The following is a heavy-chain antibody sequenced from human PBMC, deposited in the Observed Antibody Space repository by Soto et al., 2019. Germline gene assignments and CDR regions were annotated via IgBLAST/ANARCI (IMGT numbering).Heavy chain of an antibody. CDR3: ARDKITGLFDY. J-gene: IGHJ4*02. V-gene: IGHV4-30-2*01. D-gene: IGHD2-8*02. CDR2: IYHSGST. Sequence: SQTLSLTFAVFGGSISTRAYSCSCIRQPPGKGLEWVGYIYHSGSTYYNPSLKSRVTISVDTSKNQFSLKLTSVTAADTAVYYCARDKITGLFDYWGQGTLVTVSS. CDR1: GGSISTRAYS.